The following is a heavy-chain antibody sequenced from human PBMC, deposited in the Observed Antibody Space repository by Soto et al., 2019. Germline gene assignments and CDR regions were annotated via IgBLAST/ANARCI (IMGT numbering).Heavy chain of an antibody. J-gene: IGHJ5*02. V-gene: IGHV3-23*01. CDR1: GFTFSSYA. Sequence: EFQLLESGGGLVQPGGSLRLTCAASGFTFSSYAMSWVRQAPGKGLEWVSSISGSGGTPYHADSVKGRLTISRDNSNNTLYLQMNSLRAEDTAVYYCAKETPASSGFDPWGQGTLVTVSS. CDR3: AKETPASSGFDP. D-gene: IGHD2-2*01. CDR2: ISGSGGTP.